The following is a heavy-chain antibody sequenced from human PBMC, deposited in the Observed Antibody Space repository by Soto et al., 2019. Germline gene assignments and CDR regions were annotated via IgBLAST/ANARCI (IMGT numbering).Heavy chain of an antibody. J-gene: IGHJ6*03. CDR3: AREEYSSSPNYYYYYMDV. CDR1: GGTFSSYT. Sequence: GASVKVSCKASGGTFSSYTISWVRQAPGQGLEWMGRIIPILGIANYAQKFQGRVTITADKSTSTAYMELSSLRSEDTAVYYCAREEYSSSPNYYYYYMDVWGKGTTVTVSS. V-gene: IGHV1-69*04. D-gene: IGHD6-6*01. CDR2: IIPILGIA.